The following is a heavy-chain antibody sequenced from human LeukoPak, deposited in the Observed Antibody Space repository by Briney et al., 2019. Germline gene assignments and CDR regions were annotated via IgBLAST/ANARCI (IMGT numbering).Heavy chain of an antibody. J-gene: IGHJ4*02. V-gene: IGHV3-9*01. D-gene: IGHD3-3*01. CDR2: ISWNSGSI. CDR1: GFTFDDYA. CDR3: AKAIHDFWSGYYGIDY. Sequence: PGGSLRLSCAASGFTFDDYAMHWVRQAPGKGLEWVSGISWNSGSIGYADSVKGRFTISRDNAKNSLYLQMNSLRAEDTALHYCAKAIHDFWSGYYGIDYWGQGTLVTVSS.